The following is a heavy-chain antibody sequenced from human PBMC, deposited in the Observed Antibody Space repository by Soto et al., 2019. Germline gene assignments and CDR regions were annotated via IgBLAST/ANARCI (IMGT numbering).Heavy chain of an antibody. CDR2: IWYDGSNK. J-gene: IGHJ6*02. CDR3: AKRSRIFYGMDV. D-gene: IGHD2-15*01. Sequence: HPGGSLRLSCAASGFTFSSYGMHWVRQAPGKGLEWVAVIWYDGSNKYYADSVKGRFTISRDNSKNTLYLQMNSLRAEDTAVYYCAKRSRIFYGMDVWGQGTTVTVSS. CDR1: GFTFSSYG. V-gene: IGHV3-33*06.